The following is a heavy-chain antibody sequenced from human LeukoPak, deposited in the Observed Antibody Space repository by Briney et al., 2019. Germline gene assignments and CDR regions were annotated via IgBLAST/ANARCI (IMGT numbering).Heavy chain of an antibody. CDR2: IRSKALYGTS. D-gene: IGHD3-10*02. CDR3: VRESVRDHYFDF. J-gene: IGHJ4*02. V-gene: IGHV3-49*04. CDR1: GFRFGGYA. Sequence: QPGRSLRLSCSGSGFRFGGYALSWVRQAPGKGREWVGFIRSKALYGTSEYAASVEGRFAISRDDSNNIVYLQMNSLKTEDTAVYFCVRESVRDHYFDFWGQGTLVTVSS.